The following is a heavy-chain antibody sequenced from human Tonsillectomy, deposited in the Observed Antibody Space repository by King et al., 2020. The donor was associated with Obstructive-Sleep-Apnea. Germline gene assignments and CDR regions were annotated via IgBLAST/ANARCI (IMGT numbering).Heavy chain of an antibody. V-gene: IGHV4-31*03. CDR1: GGSFSSGDYY. J-gene: IGHJ5*02. D-gene: IGHD2-2*01. Sequence: QLQESGPELVKPSQTLSLTCTVSGGSFSSGDYYWHWIRQHPGKGLEWIGYIYYSGSTYYNPSLKSRVTISIDTSKNQFSLKLSSVTAADTAVYYCARYPSRNLGWFGPWGQGTLVTVSS. CDR2: IYYSGST. CDR3: ARYPSRNLGWFGP.